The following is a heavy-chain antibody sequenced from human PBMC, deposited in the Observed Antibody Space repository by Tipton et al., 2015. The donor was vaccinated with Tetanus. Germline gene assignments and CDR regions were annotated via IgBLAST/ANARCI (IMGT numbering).Heavy chain of an antibody. CDR2: ISWNSGNI. Sequence: SLRLSCAASGFTFDDFAMHWVRQAPGKGLEWVSGISWNSGNIGYADSVKGRFTISRDNAKNSLYLQMNSLRAEDTALYYCAKDKTLYYYYGMDVWGQGTTVTVSS. CDR3: AKDKTLYYYYGMDV. CDR1: GFTFDDFA. J-gene: IGHJ6*02. V-gene: IGHV3-9*01.